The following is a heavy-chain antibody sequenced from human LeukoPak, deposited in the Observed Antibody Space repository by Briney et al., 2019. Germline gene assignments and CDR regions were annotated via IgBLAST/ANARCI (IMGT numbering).Heavy chain of an antibody. D-gene: IGHD3-22*01. Sequence: PGGPLRLSCAASGFTFNTYAMNWVRQAPGKGLEWVSTISGDGGGTYYADSVKGRFTISRDNAKNSLYLQMNSLRAEDTAVYYCARDLLSFTMINPRGFAFDVWGQGTMVTVSS. CDR2: ISGDGGGT. V-gene: IGHV3-21*06. CDR1: GFTFNTYA. CDR3: ARDLLSFTMINPRGFAFDV. J-gene: IGHJ3*01.